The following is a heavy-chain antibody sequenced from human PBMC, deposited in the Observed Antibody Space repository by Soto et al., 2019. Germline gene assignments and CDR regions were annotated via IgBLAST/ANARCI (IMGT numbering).Heavy chain of an antibody. CDR1: GGTYHNYI. D-gene: IGHD2-21*01. Sequence: QGQLVQSGAEVPKPGASVRVSCTASGGTYHNYIFNWVRQAPGQGLEWLGRIIPSLDKTDYAPNIQGRLPITADKSTSTAYMELTSLRPEDTAVYYCARDRRDFPTLKGMDVLGIGTAVTVSS. CDR2: IIPSLDKT. J-gene: IGHJ6*04. CDR3: ARDRRDFPTLKGMDV. V-gene: IGHV1-69*08.